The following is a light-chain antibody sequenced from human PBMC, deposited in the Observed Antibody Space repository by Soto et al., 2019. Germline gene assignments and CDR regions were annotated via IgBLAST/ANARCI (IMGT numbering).Light chain of an antibody. CDR3: QTWDTGIVV. CDR2: VNSDGSH. Sequence: QLVLTQSPSASASLGASVKLTCTLSSGHSSYAIAWHQQQPEKGPRYLMKVNSDGSHNKEDGIPARFSGSSSGAERYLTISSLQSEDEADYYCQTWDTGIVVFGGGTKVTVL. V-gene: IGLV4-69*01. CDR1: SGHSSYA. J-gene: IGLJ2*01.